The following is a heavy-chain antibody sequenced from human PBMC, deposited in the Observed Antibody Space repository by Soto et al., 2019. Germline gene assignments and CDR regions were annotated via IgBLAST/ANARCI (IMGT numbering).Heavy chain of an antibody. CDR2: ISYDGSNK. CDR1: VFTFSSYG. J-gene: IGHJ4*02. V-gene: IGHV3-30*18. CDR3: AKDRWDCSGGSCYHLDY. D-gene: IGHD2-15*01. Sequence: QVQLVESGGGVVQPGRSLRLSCADSVFTFSSYGMHWVRQAPGKGLEWVAVISYDGSNKYYADSVKGRFTISRDNSKNTLYLQMNSLRAEDTAVYYCAKDRWDCSGGSCYHLDYWGQGTLVTVSS.